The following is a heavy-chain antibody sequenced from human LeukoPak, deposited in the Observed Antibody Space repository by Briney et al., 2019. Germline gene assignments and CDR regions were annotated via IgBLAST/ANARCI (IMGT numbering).Heavy chain of an antibody. CDR1: GYTFTSYG. D-gene: IGHD2-2*01. Sequence: ASVKVSCKASGYTFTSYGISWVRQAPGQGLEWVGWISAYNGNTNYAQKLQGRDTMTTDTYTSTAYMELRSLRSDDTAVYYCARAAYCSSTSCPDYWGQGTLVTVSS. CDR3: ARAAYCSSTSCPDY. V-gene: IGHV1-18*01. CDR2: ISAYNGNT. J-gene: IGHJ4*02.